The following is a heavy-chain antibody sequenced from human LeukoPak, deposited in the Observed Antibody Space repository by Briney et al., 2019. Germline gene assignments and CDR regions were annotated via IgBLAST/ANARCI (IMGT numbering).Heavy chain of an antibody. V-gene: IGHV3-30-3*01. D-gene: IGHD3-10*01. Sequence: GGSLRLSCTASGYIFANYAMHWVRQAPGKGLEWVAVISYDGSNKYYADSVKGRFTISRDNSKNTLYLQMNSLRAEDTAVYYCAREWTTYYYGSGSIYYYYYGMDVWGQGTTVTVSS. CDR1: GYIFANYA. J-gene: IGHJ6*02. CDR3: AREWTTYYYGSGSIYYYYYGMDV. CDR2: ISYDGSNK.